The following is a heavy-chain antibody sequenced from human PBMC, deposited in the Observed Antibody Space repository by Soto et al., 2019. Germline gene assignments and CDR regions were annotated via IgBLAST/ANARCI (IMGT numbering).Heavy chain of an antibody. Sequence: QVQLVESGGGLVKPGGSLRLSCAASGFTFSDYYMSWIRQAPGKGLGGGSYISSSGSTIYYAGSVKGRFTISRDNAKNSLYLQMNSLRAEDTAVYYCARDRSPGYGWCVRDFDYLGQGTLVAVSS. D-gene: IGHD2-8*02. CDR1: GFTFSDYY. CDR2: ISSSGSTI. V-gene: IGHV3-11*01. CDR3: ARDRSPGYGWCVRDFDY. J-gene: IGHJ4*02.